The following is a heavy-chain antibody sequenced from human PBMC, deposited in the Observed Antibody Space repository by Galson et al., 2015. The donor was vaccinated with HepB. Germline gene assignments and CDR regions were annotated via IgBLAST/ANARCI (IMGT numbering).Heavy chain of an antibody. V-gene: IGHV1-24*01. CDR1: GYTLTELS. D-gene: IGHD1/OR15-1a*01. CDR2: FDPEDGET. CDR3: ATVGRQTNGAFDI. J-gene: IGHJ3*02. Sequence: SVKVSCKVSGYTLTELSMHWVRQAPGKGLEWMGGFDPEDGETIYAQKFQGRVTMTEDTSTDTAYMELSSLRSEDTAVYYCATVGRQTNGAFDIWGQGTMVTVSS.